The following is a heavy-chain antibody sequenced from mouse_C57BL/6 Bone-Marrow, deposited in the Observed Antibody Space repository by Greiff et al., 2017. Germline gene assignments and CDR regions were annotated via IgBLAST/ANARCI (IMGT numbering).Heavy chain of an antibody. Sequence: VKLQQPGAELVKPGASVKLSCQASGYTFTSYWMHWVKQRPGQGLEWIGMIHPNSGSTNYNEKIKSKATLTVDKSSSKDYMQLSSLTSEDSAVYYCARSGYSNYVGYWGQGTTLTVSS. D-gene: IGHD2-5*01. V-gene: IGHV1-64*01. CDR3: ARSGYSNYVGY. J-gene: IGHJ2*01. CDR1: GYTFTSYW. CDR2: IHPNSGST.